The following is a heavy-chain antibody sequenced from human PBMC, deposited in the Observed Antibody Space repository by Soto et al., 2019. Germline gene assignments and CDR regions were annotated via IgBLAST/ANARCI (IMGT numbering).Heavy chain of an antibody. Sequence: PSETLSLTCAVYGGSFSGYYWSWIRQPPGKGLEWIGEINHSGSTNYNPSLKSRVTISVDTSKNQFSLKLSSVTAADTAVYYCARGHYYYGSGSYIGDYYYYYMDVWGKGTTVTVSS. CDR1: GGSFSGYY. CDR3: ARGHYYYGSGSYIGDYYYYYMDV. D-gene: IGHD3-10*01. J-gene: IGHJ6*03. CDR2: INHSGST. V-gene: IGHV4-34*01.